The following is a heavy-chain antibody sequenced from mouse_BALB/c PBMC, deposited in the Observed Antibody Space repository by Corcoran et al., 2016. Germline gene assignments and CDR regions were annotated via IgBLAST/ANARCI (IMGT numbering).Heavy chain of an antibody. J-gene: IGHJ4*01. CDR1: GYTFSSYW. CDR2: ILPGSGST. V-gene: IGHV1-9*01. D-gene: IGHD2-14*01. CDR3: ARLDRYGAMDY. Sequence: QVQLQQSGAELMKPGASVKISCKATGYTFSSYWIEWVKQRPGHGLEWIGEILPGSGSTNYNEKFKGKATFTADTSSNTAYMQLSSLTSEDSAVYYCARLDRYGAMDYWGQGTSVTVSS.